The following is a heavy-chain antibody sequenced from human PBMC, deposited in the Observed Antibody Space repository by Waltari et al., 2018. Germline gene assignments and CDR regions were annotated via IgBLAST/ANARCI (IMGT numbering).Heavy chain of an antibody. CDR2: ISGSDNKI. CDR1: GFTFSDYY. Sequence: QVQLVESGGGLVKPGGSLRLPCSASGFTFSDYYLNWIRQAPGTGLEGLAYISGSDNKIYYADSVKGRFSISRDNAKNSLYLEMNSLRGEDTAVYYCAKSNGWGDQYYHGMDVWGQGTTVTVSS. V-gene: IGHV3-11*04. CDR3: AKSNGWGDQYYHGMDV. J-gene: IGHJ6*02. D-gene: IGHD2-8*01.